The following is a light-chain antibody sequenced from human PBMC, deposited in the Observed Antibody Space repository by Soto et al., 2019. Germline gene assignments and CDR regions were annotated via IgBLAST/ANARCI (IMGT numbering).Light chain of an antibody. CDR1: SSNIGSNY. CDR3: AAWDDSLSALYV. V-gene: IGLV1-47*01. J-gene: IGLJ1*01. Sequence: QCALTQPPSASGTPGQRVTISCSGSSSNIGSNYVYWYQQLPGTAPKLLIYRNNQRPSGVPDRFSGSKSGTSASLAISGLRSEDEADYYCAAWDDSLSALYVFGTGTEVTVL. CDR2: RNN.